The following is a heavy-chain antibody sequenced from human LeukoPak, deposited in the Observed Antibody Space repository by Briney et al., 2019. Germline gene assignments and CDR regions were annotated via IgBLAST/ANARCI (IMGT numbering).Heavy chain of an antibody. D-gene: IGHD1-26*01. CDR3: ATGGVQTVGATSQPQDY. J-gene: IGHJ4*02. CDR2: IYYSGST. Sequence: SETLSLTCAVYGGSFSGYYWSWIRQPPGKGLEWTGSIYYSGSTYYNPSLKSRVTISVDTSKNQFSLKLSSVTAADTAVYYCATGGVQTVGATSQPQDYWGQGTLVTVPS. V-gene: IGHV4-34*01. CDR1: GGSFSGYY.